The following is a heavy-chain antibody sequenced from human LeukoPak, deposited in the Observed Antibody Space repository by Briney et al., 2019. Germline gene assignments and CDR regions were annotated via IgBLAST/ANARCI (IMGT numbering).Heavy chain of an antibody. CDR3: AKDWAGSDRRYYFDY. J-gene: IGHJ4*02. Sequence: PGGSLRLSCAASGFTFSSYAMGWVRQAPGKGLEWVSISGSGGSTYYADSVKGRFTISRDNSQNTLYLQMNSLRAEDSAVYYCAKDWAGSDRRYYFDYWGQGTLVTVSS. D-gene: IGHD3-22*01. CDR1: GFTFSSYA. CDR2: SGSGGST. V-gene: IGHV3-23*01.